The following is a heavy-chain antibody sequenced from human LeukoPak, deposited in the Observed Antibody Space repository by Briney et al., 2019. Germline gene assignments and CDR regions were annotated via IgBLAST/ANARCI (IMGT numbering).Heavy chain of an antibody. CDR2: ISPSGNSK. J-gene: IGHJ4*02. CDR1: TFTFSSYT. CDR3: GRDFLGESGPWGY. V-gene: IGHV3-21*01. D-gene: IGHD3-10*01. Sequence: GGSLRLSCATSTFTFSSYTMNWVRQAPGKGLEWVSSISPSGNSKYHADSVKGRFTISRDNANNSLYMQMNSLRAEDTGLYYCGRDFLGESGPWGYWGQGTLVTVSS.